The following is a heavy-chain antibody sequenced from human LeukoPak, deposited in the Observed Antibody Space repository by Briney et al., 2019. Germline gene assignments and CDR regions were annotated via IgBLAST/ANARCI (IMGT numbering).Heavy chain of an antibody. CDR1: GXTSTSYW. CDR2: INHDGTDK. D-gene: IGHD7-27*01. Sequence: GGSLRLSCADSGXTSTSYWMTWVRQAPGKGLHWVANINHDGTDKNYADSVKGRFTISRDNAKRSVFLQMNSLRAEDTGLYYCAREDWGPRFDPRGQGTLVTVSS. V-gene: IGHV3-7*05. J-gene: IGHJ5*02. CDR3: AREDWGPRFDP.